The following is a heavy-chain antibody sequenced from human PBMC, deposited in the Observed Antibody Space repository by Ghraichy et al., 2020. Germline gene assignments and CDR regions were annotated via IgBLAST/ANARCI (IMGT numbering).Heavy chain of an antibody. V-gene: IGHV4-59*01. CDR1: GGSISSYY. J-gene: IGHJ6*02. CDR2: IYYSGST. Sequence: SETLSLTCTVSGGSISSYYWSWIRQPPGKGLEWIGYIYYSGSTNYNPSLKSRVTISVDTSKNQFSLKLSSVTAADTAVYYCARLLTTTNYYDFWSGNIGDYYYYGMDVWGQGTTVTVSS. D-gene: IGHD3-3*01. CDR3: ARLLTTTNYYDFWSGNIGDYYYYGMDV.